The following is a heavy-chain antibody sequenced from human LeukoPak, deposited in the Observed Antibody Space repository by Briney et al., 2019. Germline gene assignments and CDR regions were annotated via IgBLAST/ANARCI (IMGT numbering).Heavy chain of an antibody. Sequence: PSQTLSLTCTVSGGSISSGGYYWSWIRQHPGKGLEWIGYIYYSGSTYYNPSLKSRVTISVDTSKNQFSLKLSSVTAADTAVYYCARARGYCSSTSCYRRSYYFDYWGQGTLVTVSS. V-gene: IGHV4-31*03. CDR3: ARARGYCSSTSCYRRSYYFDY. CDR2: IYYSGST. J-gene: IGHJ4*02. CDR1: GGSISSGGYY. D-gene: IGHD2-2*01.